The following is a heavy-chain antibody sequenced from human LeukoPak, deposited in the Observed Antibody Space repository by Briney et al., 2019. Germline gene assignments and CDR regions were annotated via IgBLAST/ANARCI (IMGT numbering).Heavy chain of an antibody. CDR2: IRGKADNYAT. CDR1: GFTXXGSP. V-gene: IGHV3-73*01. CDR3: TQNNY. J-gene: IGHJ4*02. Sequence: LSCAASGFTXXGSPXLWVRQASGKGLEWVGRIRGKADNYATAYAASVQGRCTISRDDSQNTAYLQLNSLKTEDTAVYYCTQNNYWGQGALVTVSS.